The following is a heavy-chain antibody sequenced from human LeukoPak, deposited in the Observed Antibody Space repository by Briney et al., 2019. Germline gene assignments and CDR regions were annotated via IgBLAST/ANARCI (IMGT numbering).Heavy chain of an antibody. D-gene: IGHD3-22*01. J-gene: IGHJ4*02. Sequence: GGSLRLSCAATGFTFSSYAMHWVRQAPGKGLEYVSAISSNGGSTYYANSVKGRFTISRDNSKNTLYLQMGSLRAEDMAVYYCARQYDSSGHYYPLDYWGQGTLVTVSS. CDR2: ISSNGGST. CDR1: GFTFSSYA. CDR3: ARQYDSSGHYYPLDY. V-gene: IGHV3-64*01.